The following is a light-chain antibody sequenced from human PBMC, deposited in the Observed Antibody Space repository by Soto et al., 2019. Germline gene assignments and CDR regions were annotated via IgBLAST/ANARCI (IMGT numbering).Light chain of an antibody. J-gene: IGLJ3*02. CDR1: SSDAGSYNL. Sequence: QSALTQPASVSGSPGQSITISCTGTSSDAGSYNLVSWYQQHPGKAPKFMIYEVTKRPSGVSNRFSGSKSGNTASLTISGLQAEDEADYYCCSYADSSTWVFGGGTKLTVL. CDR3: CSYADSSTWV. CDR2: EVT. V-gene: IGLV2-23*02.